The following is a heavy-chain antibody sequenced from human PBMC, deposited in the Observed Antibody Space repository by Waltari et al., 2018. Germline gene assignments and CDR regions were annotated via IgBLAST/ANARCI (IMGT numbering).Heavy chain of an antibody. D-gene: IGHD3-9*01. Sequence: QVQLQQWGAGLLKPSETLSLTCAVYGGSFSGYYCSWIRQPPGKGLEWIGEINHSGSTNYNPSLKSRVTISVDTSKNQFSLKLSSVTAADTAVYYCARAYDIFYYYYYGMDVWGQGTTVAVSS. CDR2: INHSGST. J-gene: IGHJ6*02. CDR3: ARAYDIFYYYYYGMDV. CDR1: GGSFSGYY. V-gene: IGHV4-34*01.